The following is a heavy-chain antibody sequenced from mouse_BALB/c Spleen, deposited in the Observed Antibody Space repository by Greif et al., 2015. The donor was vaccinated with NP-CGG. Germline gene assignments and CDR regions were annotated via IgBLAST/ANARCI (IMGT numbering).Heavy chain of an antibody. J-gene: IGHJ4*01. CDR3: TRAWDYGNLYYYAMDY. D-gene: IGHD2-1*01. CDR2: IYPGSGST. Sequence: KQSGSELVRPGASVKLSCKASGYTFTSYWMHWVKQRPGQGLEWIGNIYPGSGSTNYDEKFKSKATLTVDTSSSTAYMQLSSLTSEDSAVYYCTRAWDYGNLYYYAMDYWGQGTSVTVSS. V-gene: IGHV1S22*01. CDR1: GYTFTSYW.